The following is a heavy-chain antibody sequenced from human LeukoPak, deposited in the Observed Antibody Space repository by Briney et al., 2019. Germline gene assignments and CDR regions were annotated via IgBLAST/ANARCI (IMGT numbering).Heavy chain of an antibody. D-gene: IGHD3-10*01. CDR2: IYYSGST. V-gene: IGHV4-39*07. CDR3: ARGGLWFGELSHSYFDY. Sequence: SETLSLTCTVSGGSISSSSYYWGWIRQPPGKGLEWIGSIYYSGSTYYNPSLKSRVTISVDTSKNQFSLRLSSVTAADTAVYYCARGGLWFGELSHSYFDYWGQGTLVTVSS. J-gene: IGHJ4*02. CDR1: GGSISSSSYY.